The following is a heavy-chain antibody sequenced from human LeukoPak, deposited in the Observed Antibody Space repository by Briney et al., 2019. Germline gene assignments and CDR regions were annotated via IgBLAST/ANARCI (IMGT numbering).Heavy chain of an antibody. CDR3: ARSRHSYDSTGFPHY. D-gene: IGHD3-22*01. Sequence: QPGGSLRLSCAASGFTFSSYWMSWVRQAPGKGLEWVANIKQDGSEKYYADSVKGRFTISRDNARNSLYLQMNSLRAEDTALYYCARSRHSYDSTGFPHYWGQGTLVTVSS. CDR2: IKQDGSEK. V-gene: IGHV3-7*03. CDR1: GFTFSSYW. J-gene: IGHJ4*02.